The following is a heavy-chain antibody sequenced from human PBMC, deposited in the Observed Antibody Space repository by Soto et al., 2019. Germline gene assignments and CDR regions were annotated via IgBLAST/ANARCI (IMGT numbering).Heavy chain of an antibody. CDR2: ISGSGGST. CDR3: AKDRIHYDFWSGYYVSDAFDI. V-gene: IGHV3-23*01. CDR1: GFTFSSYA. D-gene: IGHD3-3*01. Sequence: GGSLRLSCAASGFTFSSYAMSWVRQAPGKGLEWVSAISGSGGSTYYADSVKGRFTISRDNSKNTLYLQMNSLRAEDTAVYYCAKDRIHYDFWSGYYVSDAFDIWGQETMVTVSS. J-gene: IGHJ3*02.